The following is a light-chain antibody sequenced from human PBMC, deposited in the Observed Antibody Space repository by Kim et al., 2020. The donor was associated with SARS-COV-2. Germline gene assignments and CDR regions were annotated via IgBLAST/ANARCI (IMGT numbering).Light chain of an antibody. CDR3: QAWDSSTVV. CDR1: KLGDKY. V-gene: IGLV3-1*01. CDR2: QDT. Sequence: SYELTQPPSVSVSPGQTASITCSGDKLGDKYVCWYQQKSGQSPVLVMYQDTKRPSGIPERFSGSNSGNTATLTISGTQAMDEADYYCQAWDSSTVVFGGGTQLTVL. J-gene: IGLJ3*02.